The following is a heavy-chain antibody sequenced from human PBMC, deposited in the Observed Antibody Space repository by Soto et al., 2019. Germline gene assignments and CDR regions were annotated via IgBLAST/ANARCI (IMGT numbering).Heavy chain of an antibody. V-gene: IGHV1-24*01. CDR2: FDPEDGET. J-gene: IGHJ4*02. CDR1: GYTLTELS. Sequence: ASVKVSCKVSGYTLTELSMHWVRQAPGKGLEWMGGFDPEDGETIYAQKFQGRVTMTEDTSTDTAYMELSSLRSEDTAVYYCATASPKITFGGVIVILLFDYWGQGTLVTVS. D-gene: IGHD3-16*02. CDR3: ATASPKITFGGVIVILLFDY.